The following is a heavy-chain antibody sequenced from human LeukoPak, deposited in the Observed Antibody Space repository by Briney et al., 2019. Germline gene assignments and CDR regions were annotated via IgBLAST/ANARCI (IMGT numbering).Heavy chain of an antibody. J-gene: IGHJ4*02. CDR2: ISGSGGST. Sequence: GGSLRLSXAASGFTFSSYAMSWVRQAPGKGLEWVSAISGSGGSTYYADSVKGRFTISRDNSKNTLYLQMNSLRAEDTAVYYCAKEYYDILTGYPFDYWGQGTLVTVSS. CDR1: GFTFSSYA. CDR3: AKEYYDILTGYPFDY. V-gene: IGHV3-23*01. D-gene: IGHD3-9*01.